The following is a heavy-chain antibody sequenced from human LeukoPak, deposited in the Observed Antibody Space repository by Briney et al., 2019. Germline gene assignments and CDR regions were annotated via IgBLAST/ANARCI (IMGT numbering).Heavy chain of an antibody. D-gene: IGHD1-26*01. CDR3: ARDWDSYSGRPGDAFDI. Sequence: SSVKVSCKASGGTFSSYAISWVRQAPGQGLEWMGRIIPIFGTANYAQKFQGRVTITTDESTSTAYMELSSLRSEDTAVYYCARDWDSYSGRPGDAFDIWGQGTMVTVSS. CDR1: GGTFSSYA. J-gene: IGHJ3*02. V-gene: IGHV1-69*05. CDR2: IIPIFGTA.